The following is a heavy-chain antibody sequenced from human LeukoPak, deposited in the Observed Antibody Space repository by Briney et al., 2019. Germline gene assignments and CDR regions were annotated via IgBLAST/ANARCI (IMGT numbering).Heavy chain of an antibody. J-gene: IGHJ3*01. CDR2: IEKHGSAD. CDR3: AREVPGVMVAFDL. Sequence: GGSLRLSCVGSGFSFSPYWMSWVRQATGKGLEWLANIEKHGSADYYVDSVKGRFTISRDNAKNSLSLQLDSLRVEDTAVYYCAREVPGVMVAFDLWGQGTMVTVSP. CDR1: GFSFSPYW. D-gene: IGHD2-2*01. V-gene: IGHV3-7*01.